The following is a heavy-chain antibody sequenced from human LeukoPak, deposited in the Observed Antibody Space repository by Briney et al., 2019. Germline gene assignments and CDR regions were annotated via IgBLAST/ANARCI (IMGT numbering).Heavy chain of an antibody. V-gene: IGHV3-7*04. J-gene: IGHJ4*02. CDR1: GFTFSSYW. D-gene: IGHD3-16*01. CDR2: IKYDGSDK. Sequence: GGSLRLSCAASGFTFSSYWMSWVRQAPTKGLEWVADIKYDGSDKRYVDSVKGRFTVSRDNANNSLYLQMNSLRAEDTAVYYCVRGGGSFDSWGQGTLVTVSS. CDR3: VRGGGSFDS.